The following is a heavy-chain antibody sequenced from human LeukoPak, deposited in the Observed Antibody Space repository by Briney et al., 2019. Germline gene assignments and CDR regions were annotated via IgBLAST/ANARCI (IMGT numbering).Heavy chain of an antibody. CDR2: IYGDGST. CDR1: GFTFSSYW. J-gene: IGHJ4*02. CDR3: ARALRGYSYVLDY. D-gene: IGHD5-18*01. V-gene: IGHV3-53*01. Sequence: GGSLRLSCAASGFTFSSYWMSWVRQAPGKGLEWVSVIYGDGSTYYADSVKGRFTISRDNSKNTLYLQMNSLRAEDTAVYYCARALRGYSYVLDYWGQGTLVTVSS.